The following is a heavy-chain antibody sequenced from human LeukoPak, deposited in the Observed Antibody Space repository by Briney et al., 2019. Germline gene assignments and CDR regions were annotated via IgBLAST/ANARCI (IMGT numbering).Heavy chain of an antibody. CDR1: GYTLTELS. CDR2: FDPEDGET. CDR3: ATVLADYYDSSGYQ. D-gene: IGHD3-22*01. Sequence: ASVKVSCKVSGYTLTELSMHWVRQAPGKGLGGRGGFDPEDGETIYAQKCQGRVTMTEDTSTDTAYMELSSLRSEDTAVYYCATVLADYYDSSGYQWGQGTLVTVSS. V-gene: IGHV1-24*01. J-gene: IGHJ4*02.